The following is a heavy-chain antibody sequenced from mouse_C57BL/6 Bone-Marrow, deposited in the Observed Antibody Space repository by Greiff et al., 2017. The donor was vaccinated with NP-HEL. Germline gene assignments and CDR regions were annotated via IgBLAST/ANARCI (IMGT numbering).Heavy chain of an antibody. CDR3: TRDWDVCYFDY. CDR2: IDPETGGT. CDR1: GYTFTDYE. V-gene: IGHV1-15*01. D-gene: IGHD4-1*01. Sequence: QVQLKESGAELVRPGASVTLSCEASGYTFTDYEMHWVKQTPVHGLEWIGAIDPETGGTAYNQKFKGKAILTADKSSSTAYMELRSLTSEDSAVYYCTRDWDVCYFDYWGQGTTLTVSS. J-gene: IGHJ2*01.